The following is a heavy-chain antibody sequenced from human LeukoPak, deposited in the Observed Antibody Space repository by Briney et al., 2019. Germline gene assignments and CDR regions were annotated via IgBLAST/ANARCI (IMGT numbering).Heavy chain of an antibody. CDR2: IYHSGST. CDR3: AAAVTTLDY. V-gene: IGHV4-4*02. CDR1: GGSISSSDW. J-gene: IGHJ4*02. D-gene: IGHD4-17*01. Sequence: KTSETLSLTCTVSGGSISSSDWWTWVRQPPGKGLEWIGEIYHSGSTNYNPSLKSRVTISVDKSKNQFFLNLSSVTAADTAVYYCAAAVTTLDYWGQGTLVTVSS.